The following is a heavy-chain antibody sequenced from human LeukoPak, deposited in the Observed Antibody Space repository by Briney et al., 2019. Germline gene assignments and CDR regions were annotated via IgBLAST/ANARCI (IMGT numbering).Heavy chain of an antibody. CDR2: ISGSGGST. CDR1: GFTFSSYA. J-gene: IGHJ4*02. D-gene: IGHD4-17*01. Sequence: GGSLTLSCAASGFTFSSYAMSWVRQAPGEGLEWVSAISGSGGSTYYADSVEGRFTISRDNTKNTLYLQMNSLRAEDTAVYYCAKGTLTTNYFDYWGQGTLVTVSS. V-gene: IGHV3-23*01. CDR3: AKGTLTTNYFDY.